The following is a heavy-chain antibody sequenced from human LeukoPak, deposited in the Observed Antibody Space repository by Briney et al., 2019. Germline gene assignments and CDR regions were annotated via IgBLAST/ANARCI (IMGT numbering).Heavy chain of an antibody. Sequence: GGSLRLSCAASGFTFSSYWMNWARQAPGKGLEWVSAISGSGDSTYYADSVKGRFTISRDNSKNTLYLQMNSLRAEDTAVYYCAKKHYFGSGSYEYWGQGTLVTVSS. V-gene: IGHV3-23*01. D-gene: IGHD3-10*01. CDR2: ISGSGDST. CDR3: AKKHYFGSGSYEY. J-gene: IGHJ4*02. CDR1: GFTFSSYW.